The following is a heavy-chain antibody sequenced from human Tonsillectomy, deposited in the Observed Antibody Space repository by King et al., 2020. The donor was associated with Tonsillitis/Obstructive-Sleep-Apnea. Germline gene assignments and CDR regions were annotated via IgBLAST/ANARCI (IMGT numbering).Heavy chain of an antibody. CDR3: ARDYPIVVVPAAIPSFFDY. CDR1: GGSFSGYY. Sequence: VQLQQWGAGLLKPSETLSLTCAVYGGSFSGYYWSWIRQPPGKGLEWMGEINHSGSTNYNPSLKSRFTISIDTSKNQFSLKLTSVTAADTAVYYCARDYPIVVVPAAIPSFFDYWGQGTLVTVSS. D-gene: IGHD2-2*01. J-gene: IGHJ4*02. CDR2: INHSGST. V-gene: IGHV4-34*01.